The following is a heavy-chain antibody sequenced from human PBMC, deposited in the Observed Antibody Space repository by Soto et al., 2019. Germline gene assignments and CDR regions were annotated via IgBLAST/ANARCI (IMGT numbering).Heavy chain of an antibody. D-gene: IGHD3-16*01. CDR3: ARGGGNTFDY. J-gene: IGHJ4*02. V-gene: IGHV4-30-2*01. CDR2: IYHSGST. Sequence: QLQLQESGSGLVKPSQTLSLTCAVSGGSISSGGYSWSWIRQPPGKGLEWIGYIYHSGSTYYNPPLKSRFTIALDRSKNQFSLKLSSVAAADTAVYYCARGGGNTFDYWGQGTRVTVSS. CDR1: GGSISSGGYS.